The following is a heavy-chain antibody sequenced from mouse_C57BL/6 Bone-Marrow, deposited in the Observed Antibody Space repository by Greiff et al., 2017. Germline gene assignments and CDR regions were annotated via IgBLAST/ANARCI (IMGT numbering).Heavy chain of an antibody. CDR1: GYTFTSYW. CDR3: ARLWLLRGY. Sequence: QVQLQQPGAELVKPGASVKLSCKASGYTFTSYWMHWVKQRPGQGLEWIGMIHPNSGSTNYNEKFKSKATLTVDKSSSTAYMQLRSLTSEDSAVYYCARLWLLRGYWGQGTTLTVSS. V-gene: IGHV1-64*01. D-gene: IGHD2-3*01. CDR2: IHPNSGST. J-gene: IGHJ2*01.